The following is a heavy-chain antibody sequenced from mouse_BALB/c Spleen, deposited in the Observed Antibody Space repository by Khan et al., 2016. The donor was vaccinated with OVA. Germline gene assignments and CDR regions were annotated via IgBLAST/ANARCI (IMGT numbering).Heavy chain of an antibody. V-gene: IGHV1S136*01. Sequence: EVQLQQSGPELVKPGASVKMSCKAAGYTFTSYVIHWVKQKPGLGLEWIGYIYPFNDDTKYNEKFIGKATLTSDKSSRTAYMELSSLTSDDSAVYYFAPVDTYYVSFAYWGQGTLVTVSA. D-gene: IGHD1-1*01. CDR3: APVDTYYVSFAY. CDR2: IYPFNDDT. CDR1: GYTFTSYV. J-gene: IGHJ3*01.